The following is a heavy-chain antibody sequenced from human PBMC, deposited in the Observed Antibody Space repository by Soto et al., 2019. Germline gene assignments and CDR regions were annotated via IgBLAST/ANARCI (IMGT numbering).Heavy chain of an antibody. J-gene: IGHJ4*02. CDR2: ISGSGGST. V-gene: IGHV3-23*01. D-gene: IGHD1-26*01. CDR1: GFTFSSYA. Sequence: EVQLLESGGGLVQPGGSLRLSCAVSGFTFSSYAMSWVRQAPGKGLEWVSAISGSGGSTYSADSVKGRFTISRDNSKNTLHLQMNSLRAEDTAVYYCAKDISGSYYDFDYWGQGTPVTVSS. CDR3: AKDISGSYYDFDY.